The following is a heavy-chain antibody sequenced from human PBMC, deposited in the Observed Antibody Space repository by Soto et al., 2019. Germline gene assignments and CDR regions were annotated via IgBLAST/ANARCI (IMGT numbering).Heavy chain of an antibody. V-gene: IGHV3-23*01. Sequence: EVQLLESGGGLVQPGGSLRLSFAASGVTFSNYAMSWVRQAPGKGLGWVAAISGRSERMAYTDSVKGRFTISRDNSKNTVYLQMNSLRGDDTALYYCAKAYYGSGSFYTLGFDSWGQGTLVTVSS. J-gene: IGHJ4*02. D-gene: IGHD3-10*01. CDR2: ISGRSERM. CDR3: AKAYYGSGSFYTLGFDS. CDR1: GVTFSNYA.